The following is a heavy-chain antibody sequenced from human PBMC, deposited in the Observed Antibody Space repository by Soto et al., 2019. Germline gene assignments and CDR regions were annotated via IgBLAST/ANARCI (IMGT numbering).Heavy chain of an antibody. CDR1: GYTFTNDG. V-gene: IGHV1-18*01. Sequence: QVQLVQSGAEVKKPGASVKVSCKVSGYTFTNDGISWVRQTPGQGLEWMGWLSTFDGSTNYAQKLQGRVTMTTDISTTTAYMDRRSLRSDDTAVYYCARDVGHYYDGSGYKIFFDYWGQGTLVTISS. CDR3: ARDVGHYYDGSGYKIFFDY. D-gene: IGHD3-22*01. J-gene: IGHJ4*02. CDR2: LSTFDGST.